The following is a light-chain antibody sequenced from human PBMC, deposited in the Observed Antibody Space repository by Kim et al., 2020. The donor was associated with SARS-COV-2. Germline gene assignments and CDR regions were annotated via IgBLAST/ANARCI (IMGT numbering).Light chain of an antibody. CDR1: SRDVGSYNR. CDR3: SSYTTSNTGV. Sequence: GQSVTISCPETSRDVGSYNRVSWYQQPPGTAPKLIIYEVSNRPSGVPDRFSGSKSGNTASLTISGLQAEDEADYYCSSYTTSNTGVFGTGTKVTVL. CDR2: EVS. J-gene: IGLJ1*01. V-gene: IGLV2-18*02.